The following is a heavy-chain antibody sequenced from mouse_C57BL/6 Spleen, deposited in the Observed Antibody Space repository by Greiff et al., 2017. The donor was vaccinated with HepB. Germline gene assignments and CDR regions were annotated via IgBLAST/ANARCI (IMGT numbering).Heavy chain of an antibody. J-gene: IGHJ2*01. Sequence: VQLQQPGAELVKPGASVKLSCKASGYTFTSYWITWVKQRPGQGLEWIGDIYPGSGSTNYNEKFKSKATLTVDTSTSTAYMQLSSLTSEDSAVYYCARMGIFDGYYEDYWGQGTTLTVSS. CDR3: ARMGIFDGYYEDY. CDR1: GYTFTSYW. V-gene: IGHV1-55*01. CDR2: IYPGSGST. D-gene: IGHD2-3*01.